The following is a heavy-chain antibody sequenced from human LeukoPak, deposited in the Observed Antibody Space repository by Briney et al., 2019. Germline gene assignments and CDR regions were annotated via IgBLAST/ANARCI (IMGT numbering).Heavy chain of an antibody. CDR2: IIPIFGTA. Sequence: SVKVSCKGSGGTFSSYANSWVRQPPGQGIEWMGVIIPIFGTANYAQKFQGRVTITTDESTSTAYMELSSLRSEDTAVYYCARGSLDCSRTSCFKHYYYYYMDVWGKGTTVTVSS. D-gene: IGHD2-2*01. CDR3: ARGSLDCSRTSCFKHYYYYYMDV. J-gene: IGHJ6*03. CDR1: GGTFSSYA. V-gene: IGHV1-69*05.